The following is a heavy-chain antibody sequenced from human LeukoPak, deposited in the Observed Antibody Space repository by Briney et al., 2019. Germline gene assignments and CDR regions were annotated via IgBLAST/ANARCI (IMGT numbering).Heavy chain of an antibody. J-gene: IGHJ4*02. CDR1: GFTFNIYG. CDR2: IRYDASDK. CDR3: VKDKAPLLQSTSSAFDH. V-gene: IGHV3-30*02. D-gene: IGHD2-15*01. Sequence: PGGSLRLSCAAPGFTFNIYGMHWVRQAPGKGLEWVTFIRYDASDKYYVDSVQGRFSISRDNSRNTVYLQMNSLRHEDTALYYCVKDKAPLLQSTSSAFDHWGQGTHVTVSS.